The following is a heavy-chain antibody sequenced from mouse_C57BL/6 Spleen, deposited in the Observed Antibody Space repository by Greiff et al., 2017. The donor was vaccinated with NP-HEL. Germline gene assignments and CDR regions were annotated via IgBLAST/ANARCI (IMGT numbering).Heavy chain of an antibody. CDR3: ARDYFWAMDY. Sequence: QVQLQQSGPELVKPGASVKISCKASGYNFTSYYIHWVKQRPGQGLEWIGWIYPGSDNTKYNEKFKGKATLTADTSSSTAYMQLSSLTSEDSAVYYGARDYFWAMDYWGQGTSVTVSS. CDR1: GYNFTSYY. J-gene: IGHJ4*01. CDR2: IYPGSDNT. D-gene: IGHD1-1*01. V-gene: IGHV1-66*01.